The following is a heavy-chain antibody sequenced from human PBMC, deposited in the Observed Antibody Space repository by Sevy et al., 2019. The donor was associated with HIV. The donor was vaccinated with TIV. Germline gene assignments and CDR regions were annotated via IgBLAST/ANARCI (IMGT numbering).Heavy chain of an antibody. Sequence: ASVKVSCKVSGHTLNQLSMHWERQAPGIGLEWMGRFDPEDGETIYAQRFQGRFTMTEDTSTDTAYMHLSSLRSEDTAVYYCASAREYYEDNSGYFDYWGQGTLVTVSS. CDR3: ASAREYYEDNSGYFDY. V-gene: IGHV1-24*01. D-gene: IGHD3-22*01. CDR2: FDPEDGET. J-gene: IGHJ4*02. CDR1: GHTLNQLS.